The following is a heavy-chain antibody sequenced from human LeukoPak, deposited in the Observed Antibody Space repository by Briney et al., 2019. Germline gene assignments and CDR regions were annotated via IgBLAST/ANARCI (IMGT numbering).Heavy chain of an antibody. J-gene: IGHJ5*02. V-gene: IGHV3-21*01. CDR2: ISSSSSYI. CDR1: GFKFSS. Sequence: GGSLRLSCAASGFKFSSMKWVRQAPGKGLEWVSFISSSSSYIYYADSVKGRFTISRDNAKNSLYLQMNSLRAEDTAVYYCARDRYKVGATNWFDPWGQGTLVTVSS. CDR3: ARDRYKVGATNWFDP. D-gene: IGHD1-26*01.